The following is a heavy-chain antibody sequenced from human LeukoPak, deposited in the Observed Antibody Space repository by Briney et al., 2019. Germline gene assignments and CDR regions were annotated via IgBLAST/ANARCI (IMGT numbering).Heavy chain of an antibody. CDR1: DGSMSPYY. CDR3: ARGGYYYLDV. J-gene: IGHJ6*03. CDR2: IFYNGNT. Sequence: SETLSLTCTVSDGSMSPYYWSWIRQPPGKGLEWIAYIFYNGNTKYNPSLWSRVTISIDTSRNQFSLNLNSVTAADTAVYYCARGGYYYLDVWGKGTTVTVSS. V-gene: IGHV4-59*01.